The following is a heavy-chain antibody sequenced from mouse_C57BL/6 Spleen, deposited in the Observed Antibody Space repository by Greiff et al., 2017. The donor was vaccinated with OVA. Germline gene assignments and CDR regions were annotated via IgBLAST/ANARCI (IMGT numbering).Heavy chain of an antibody. D-gene: IGHD3-3*01. Sequence: QVQLKESGAELVRPGSSVKLSCKASGYTFTSYWMHWVKQRPIQGLEWIGNIDPSDSETHYNQKFKDKATLTVDKSSSTAYMQLSSLTSEDSAVYYCARGTERDYFDYWGQGTTLTVSS. CDR3: ARGTERDYFDY. J-gene: IGHJ2*01. CDR1: GYTFTSYW. CDR2: IDPSDSET. V-gene: IGHV1-52*01.